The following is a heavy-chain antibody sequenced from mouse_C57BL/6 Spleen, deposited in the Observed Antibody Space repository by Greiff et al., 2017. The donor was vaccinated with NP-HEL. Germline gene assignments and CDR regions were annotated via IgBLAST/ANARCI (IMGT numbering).Heavy chain of an antibody. CDR1: GYSITSGYV. CDR3: ARGGLRWYFDV. Sequence: VQLKESGPGMVKPSQSLSLTCTVTGYSITSGYVWHWIRHFPGNQLEWMGYISYSGSTNYNPSLKSRIPITHDTSKNHFFLKLNSVTTEDTATYYSARGGLRWYFDVWGTGTTVTVSS. CDR2: ISYSGST. V-gene: IGHV3-1*01. J-gene: IGHJ1*03. D-gene: IGHD2-4*01.